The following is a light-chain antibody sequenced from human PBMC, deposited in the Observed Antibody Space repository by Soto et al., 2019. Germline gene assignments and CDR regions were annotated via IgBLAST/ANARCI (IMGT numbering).Light chain of an antibody. Sequence: AIRMTQSPSSFSASTGDRVTITCRASQGISSYLAWYQQKPGKAPKLLIYAASTLQSEVPSRFSGSGSGTDFTLTISCLQSEDFATYYCQQYYSYLRTFGQGTKVDI. CDR3: QQYYSYLRT. CDR2: AAS. V-gene: IGKV1-8*01. J-gene: IGKJ1*01. CDR1: QGISSY.